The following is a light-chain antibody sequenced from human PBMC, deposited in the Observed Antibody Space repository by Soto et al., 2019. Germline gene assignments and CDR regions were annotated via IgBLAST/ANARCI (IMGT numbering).Light chain of an antibody. CDR3: SSYTGSNSVI. Sequence: QSALTQPPSASGSPGQSVTISCTGTSGDVGDDNFVSWYQYHPGKVPKVMIYEVNKRPSGVPDRFSGSKSGNTASLTVSGLQAEDEADYYCSSYTGSNSVIFGGGTQLTVL. J-gene: IGLJ2*01. CDR1: SGDVGDDNF. CDR2: EVN. V-gene: IGLV2-8*01.